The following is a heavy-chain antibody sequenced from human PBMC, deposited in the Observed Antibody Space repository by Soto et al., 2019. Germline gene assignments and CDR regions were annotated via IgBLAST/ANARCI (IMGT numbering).Heavy chain of an antibody. CDR3: ARDGDSGPPGYYYYYYGMDV. Sequence: EVQLVESGGGLVKPGASLRLSCAASGFTFSSYSMNWVRQAPGKGLEWVSSISSSSSYIYYADSVKGRFTISRDNAKNSLYLQMNSLRAEDTAVYYCARDGDSGPPGYYYYYYGMDVWGQGTTVTVSS. V-gene: IGHV3-21*01. D-gene: IGHD5-12*01. CDR2: ISSSSSYI. J-gene: IGHJ6*02. CDR1: GFTFSSYS.